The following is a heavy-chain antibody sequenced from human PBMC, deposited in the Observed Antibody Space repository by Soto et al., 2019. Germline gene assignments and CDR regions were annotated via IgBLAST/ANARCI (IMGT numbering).Heavy chain of an antibody. CDR1: GGSISSDRW. Sequence: QVKLQESGPGLEKPSGTLSFTCAVSGGSISSDRWWTWVRQAPGKGLEWIGEIHDSGSTNYNLSLKSRVTISIDKSKNQFSLEMTSVTAADTAIYYCAGQWAAGYGAFDPWGQGTLVTVSS. V-gene: IGHV4-4*02. CDR3: AGQWAAGYGAFDP. J-gene: IGHJ5*02. D-gene: IGHD3-9*01. CDR2: IHDSGST.